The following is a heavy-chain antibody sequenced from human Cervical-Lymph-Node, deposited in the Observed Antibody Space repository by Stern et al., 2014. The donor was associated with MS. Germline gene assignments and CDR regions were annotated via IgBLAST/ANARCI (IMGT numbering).Heavy chain of an antibody. D-gene: IGHD4-17*01. V-gene: IGHV3-73*02. J-gene: IGHJ4*02. CDR1: GFIFSGSA. CDR2: IRSKANSYAT. Sequence: EVQLVESGGGLVQPGGSLKLSCAASGFIFSGSAMHWVRQASGKGLVWVGRIRSKANSYATAYAASVKGRFNMSRDDSKNTAYLQMNSLKTEDTAVYYCCTSTTVTTNYWGQGTLVTVSS. CDR3: CTSTTVTTNY.